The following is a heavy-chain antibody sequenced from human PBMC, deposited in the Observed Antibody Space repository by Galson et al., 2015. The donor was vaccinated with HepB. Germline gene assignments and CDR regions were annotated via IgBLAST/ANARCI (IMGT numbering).Heavy chain of an antibody. Sequence: WMHWVRQGPGKGLVWVSRINSDGITTSYADSVKGRFTISRDNAKNTLYLQMNSLRAEDTAVYYCARVAGGSSGYNYFAPEFYFDHWGQGTLVTVSS. D-gene: IGHD3-22*01. V-gene: IGHV3-74*01. CDR3: ARVAGGSSGYNYFAPEFYFDH. CDR2: INSDGITT. J-gene: IGHJ4*02. CDR1: W.